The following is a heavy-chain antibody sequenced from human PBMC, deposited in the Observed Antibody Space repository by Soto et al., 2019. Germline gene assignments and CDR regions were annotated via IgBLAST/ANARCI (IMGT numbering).Heavy chain of an antibody. Sequence: QVQVVESGGGVVQPGRSLRLSCAASGFTFSSYGMHWVRQAPGKGLEWVAVISYDGSNKYYADSVKGRFTISRDNSKNTLYLQMNSLRAEDTAVYYCAKAYQYVDIAMATHYWGQGTLVTVSS. CDR2: ISYDGSNK. CDR1: GFTFSSYG. CDR3: AKAYQYVDIAMATHY. V-gene: IGHV3-30*18. D-gene: IGHD5-18*01. J-gene: IGHJ4*02.